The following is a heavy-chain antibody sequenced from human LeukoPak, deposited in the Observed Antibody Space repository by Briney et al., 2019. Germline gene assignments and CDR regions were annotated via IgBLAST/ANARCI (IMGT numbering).Heavy chain of an antibody. D-gene: IGHD3-22*01. Sequence: GGSLRLSCAASGFTFSDYYMSWIRQAPGKGLEWVAVIWYDGSNKYYADSVKGRFTISRDNSKNTLYLQMNSLRAEDTAVYYCARTHYYDSSGYYDYWGQGTLVTVSS. CDR3: ARTHYYDSSGYYDY. J-gene: IGHJ4*02. V-gene: IGHV3-33*08. CDR1: GFTFSDYY. CDR2: IWYDGSNK.